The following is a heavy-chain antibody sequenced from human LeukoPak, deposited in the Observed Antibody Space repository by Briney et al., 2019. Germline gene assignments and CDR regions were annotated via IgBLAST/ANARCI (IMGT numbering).Heavy chain of an antibody. CDR3: ARDPTPITMVRGVKDY. J-gene: IGHJ4*02. CDR1: GGSISSSSYY. D-gene: IGHD3-10*01. CDR2: IYYSGST. V-gene: IGHV4-39*07. Sequence: SETLSLTCTVSGGSISSSSYYWGWIRQPPGKGLEWIGSIYYSGSTYYNPSLKSRVTISVDTSKNQFSLKLSSVTAADTAVYYCARDPTPITMVRGVKDYWGQGTLDTVSS.